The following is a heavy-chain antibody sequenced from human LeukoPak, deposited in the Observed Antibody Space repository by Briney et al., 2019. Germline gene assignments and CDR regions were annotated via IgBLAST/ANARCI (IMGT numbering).Heavy chain of an antibody. CDR1: GFTFSSYS. CDR2: ISSSSSNI. Sequence: GGSLRLSCAASGFTFSSYSMNWVRQAPGKGLEWVSYISSSSSNIYYADSVKGRFTISRDNAKNSLYLQMNSLRAEDTALYYCARDSSTGTTQEFDYWGKGTLVTVSS. CDR3: ARDSSTGTTQEFDY. V-gene: IGHV3-48*01. J-gene: IGHJ4*02. D-gene: IGHD1-1*01.